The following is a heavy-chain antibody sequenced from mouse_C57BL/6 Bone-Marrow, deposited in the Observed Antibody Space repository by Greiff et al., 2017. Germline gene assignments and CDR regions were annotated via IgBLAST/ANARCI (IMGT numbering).Heavy chain of an antibody. CDR1: GFPITSGYY. CDR3: AGDSYGSRYFDV. CDR2: ITHSGET. V-gene: IGHV12-3*01. Sequence: VKLLESGPGLVKPSQSLFLTCSITGFPITSGYYWIWIRQSPGKPLEWMGYITHSGETFYNPSLQSPISITRDTSKNQFFLQLHSVTTEDTAMYYCAGDSYGSRYFDVWGTGTTVTVSS. D-gene: IGHD1-1*01. J-gene: IGHJ1*03.